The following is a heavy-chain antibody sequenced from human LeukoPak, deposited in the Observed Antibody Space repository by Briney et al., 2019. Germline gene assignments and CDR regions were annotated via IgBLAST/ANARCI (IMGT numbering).Heavy chain of an antibody. CDR2: ISSSSSYI. D-gene: IGHD3-10*01. J-gene: IGHJ6*04. CDR1: GFTFSSYS. Sequence: GGSLRLSCAASGFTFSSYSMNWVRQAPGKGLEWVSSISSSSSYIYYADSVKGRFTISRDNAKSSLYLQMNSLRAEDTAVYYCARNYGSGSYLDYYYGMDVWGKGTTVTVSS. CDR3: ARNYGSGSYLDYYYGMDV. V-gene: IGHV3-21*06.